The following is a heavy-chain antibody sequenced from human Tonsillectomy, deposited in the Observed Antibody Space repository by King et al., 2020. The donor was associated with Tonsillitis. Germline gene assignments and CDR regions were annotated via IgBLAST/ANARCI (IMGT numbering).Heavy chain of an antibody. CDR1: GFTFSDHY. CDR2: IINTGTSI. V-gene: IGHV3-11*01. J-gene: IGHJ6*02. CDR3: ARTWVSWEDV. D-gene: IGHD2-15*01. Sequence: HVQLVESGGGLVKPGGSLRLSCAASGFTFSDHYMNWIRQAPGKGLEVVSYIINTGTSIYYADSVKGRFTISRDNAKNSLYLQMNILRAEDTAVYYCARTWVSWEDVWGQGTMVTVSS.